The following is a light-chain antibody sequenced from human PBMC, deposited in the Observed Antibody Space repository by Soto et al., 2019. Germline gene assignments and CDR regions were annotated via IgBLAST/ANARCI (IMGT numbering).Light chain of an antibody. J-gene: IGKJ5*01. CDR2: EVS. CDR3: MQRTQLPPT. Sequence: DVVMTQTPLSLAVAPGQPASISCKSSQSLLHITGDTFLFWYLQKPGQSPQLLIYEVSTRVSGVPDRVSGSGSGTDFTLEISRLETDDVGIYYCMQRTQLPPTFGQGTRLGIE. V-gene: IGKV2D-29*02. CDR1: QSLLHITGDTF.